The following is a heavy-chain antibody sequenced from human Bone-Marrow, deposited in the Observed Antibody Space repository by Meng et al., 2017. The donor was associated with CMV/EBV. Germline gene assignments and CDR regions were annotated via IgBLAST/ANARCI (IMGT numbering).Heavy chain of an antibody. V-gene: IGHV1-69*05. Sequence: SVKVSCKASGGTFSSYAISWVRQAPGHGLEWMGGIIPIFGTANYAQKFQGRVTITTDESTSTAYMELSSLRSEDTAVYYCARHDRTHEFAFYYYYGMDVWGQGTTVTVSS. J-gene: IGHJ6*02. CDR3: ARHDRTHEFAFYYYYGMDV. D-gene: IGHD3-22*01. CDR1: GGTFSSYA. CDR2: IIPIFGTA.